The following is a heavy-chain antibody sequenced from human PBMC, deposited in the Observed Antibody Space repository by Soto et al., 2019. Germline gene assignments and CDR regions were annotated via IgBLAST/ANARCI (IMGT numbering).Heavy chain of an antibody. CDR1: GGSIDSDY. CDR3: ARDIRGSHDVFDI. Sequence: PSETLALSCTVSGGSIDSDYLIWVRKPPGKGLEWIAYIYQSGFTSYNPSLRSRVTISMDTSKNQVSLKVRSVTAADTAVYYCARDIRGSHDVFDIWGQGTMVT. CDR2: IYQSGFT. V-gene: IGHV4-59*01. J-gene: IGHJ3*02. D-gene: IGHD1-26*01.